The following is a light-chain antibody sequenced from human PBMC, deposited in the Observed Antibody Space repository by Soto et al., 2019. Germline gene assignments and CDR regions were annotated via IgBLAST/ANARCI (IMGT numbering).Light chain of an antibody. V-gene: IGLV6-57*03. J-gene: IGLJ3*02. Sequence: NFLLTQPHSVSESPGKTVTISCTRSSGSIASNYVQWYQQRPGSAPTTVSYEDNQRPSGVPDRFSGSIDSSSNSASLTISGLKTEDEADYYCQSYDSSNSHWVFGGGTKLTVL. CDR2: EDN. CDR3: QSYDSSNSHWV. CDR1: SGSIASNY.